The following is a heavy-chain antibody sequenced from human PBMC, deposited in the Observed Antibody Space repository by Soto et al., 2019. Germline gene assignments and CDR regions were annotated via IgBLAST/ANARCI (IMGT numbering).Heavy chain of an antibody. J-gene: IGHJ3*01. CDR1: GFTLSSYV. V-gene: IGHV3-30-3*01. Sequence: QVQLVESGGGVVQPGRSLRLSCAASGFTLSSYVMHWVRQAPGKGLEWVARISYVGNDNFYADSVKGRFTISRDNAKKTLYLQMNSLRPDDTAVYYCAKALGLYCGGDCFDAFDVWGQGAMVSVSS. D-gene: IGHD2-21*02. CDR3: AKALGLYCGGDCFDAFDV. CDR2: ISYVGNDN.